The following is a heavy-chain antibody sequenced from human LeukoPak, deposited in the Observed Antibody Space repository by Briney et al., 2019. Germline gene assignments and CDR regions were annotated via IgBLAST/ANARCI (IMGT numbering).Heavy chain of an antibody. CDR3: ARGRSNYGP. CDR2: INHSGST. V-gene: IGHV4-34*01. D-gene: IGHD4-4*01. J-gene: IGHJ5*02. CDR1: GGSLSGYY. Sequence: SETLSLTCAVYGGSLSGYYWSWIRQSLGKGLEWIGEINHSGSTNYNPSLESRVTISVDTSKKQISLTLSSVTAADTAVYYCARGRSNYGPWGRGTLVTVSS.